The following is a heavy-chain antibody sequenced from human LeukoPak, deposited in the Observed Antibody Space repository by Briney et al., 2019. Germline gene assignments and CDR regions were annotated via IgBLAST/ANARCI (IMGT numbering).Heavy chain of an antibody. CDR3: ARVGSGSRYLDY. Sequence: SETLSLTCTVSGGSISSYYWSWIRQPAGKGLEWIGRIYTSGSTTYNPSLKGRATMSVDTSRTQFSLKLSSVTAADTAVYYCARVGSGSRYLDYWGQGILVIVSS. CDR1: GGSISSYY. D-gene: IGHD5-12*01. V-gene: IGHV4-4*07. J-gene: IGHJ4*02. CDR2: IYTSGST.